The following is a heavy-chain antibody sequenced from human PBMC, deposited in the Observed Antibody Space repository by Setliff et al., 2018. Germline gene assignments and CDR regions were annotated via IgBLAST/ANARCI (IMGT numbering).Heavy chain of an antibody. V-gene: IGHV4-61*09. D-gene: IGHD3-3*01. CDR2: IYTSWST. CDR3: ARMSGFLYMDV. CDR1: DDSISSRHYY. J-gene: IGHJ6*03. Sequence: LSLTCTVSDDSISSRHYYWSWIRQPAGKGLEWLGQIYTSWSTNYNPSLKGRATLSIDASKKQFSLKLTSVTAADTAVYYCARMSGFLYMDVWGKGTTVTSP.